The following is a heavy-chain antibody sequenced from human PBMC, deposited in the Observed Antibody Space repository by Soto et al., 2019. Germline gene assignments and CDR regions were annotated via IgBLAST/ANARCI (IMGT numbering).Heavy chain of an antibody. CDR2: ISPYTGNT. CDR3: VMVDNYVTPTPQDV. Sequence: QVQLVQSGDEVKKPGASVKVSCKASGYIFVNYVIAWVRQAPGQGLEWMGWISPYTGNTHSATKVQGRLTMTTDTPTCTAYMDLGSLTSDDTAVYYCVMVDNYVTPTPQDVWGQGPTVTVSS. D-gene: IGHD3-16*01. V-gene: IGHV1-18*01. J-gene: IGHJ6*02. CDR1: GYIFVNYV.